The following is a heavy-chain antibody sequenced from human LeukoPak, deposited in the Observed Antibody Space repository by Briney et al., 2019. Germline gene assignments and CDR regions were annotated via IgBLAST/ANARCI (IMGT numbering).Heavy chain of an antibody. D-gene: IGHD2-2*01. Sequence: VASVTVSCKASGYTFTGYYMHWVRQAPGQGLEWMGWINPNSGGTNYAQKFQGRVTMTRDTSISTAYMELSGLRSDDTAVYYCARDIRGIVVVKSTYVLDPWGQGTLVTVSS. CDR2: INPNSGGT. CDR1: GYTFTGYY. CDR3: ARDIRGIVVVKSTYVLDP. V-gene: IGHV1-2*02. J-gene: IGHJ5*02.